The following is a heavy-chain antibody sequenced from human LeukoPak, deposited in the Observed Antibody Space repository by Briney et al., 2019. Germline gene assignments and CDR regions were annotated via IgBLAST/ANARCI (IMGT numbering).Heavy chain of an antibody. Sequence: TGGSLRLSCAASGFTFSSYAMNWVRQAPGKGLEWVSGISGSGGSTYYADSVKGRFTISRDNSKNTLYLQMNSLRAEDTAVYYCAKKAYSDFMWYFDYWGQGTRVTVLS. D-gene: IGHD4-11*01. CDR1: GFTFSSYA. CDR2: ISGSGGST. J-gene: IGHJ4*02. V-gene: IGHV3-23*01. CDR3: AKKAYSDFMWYFDY.